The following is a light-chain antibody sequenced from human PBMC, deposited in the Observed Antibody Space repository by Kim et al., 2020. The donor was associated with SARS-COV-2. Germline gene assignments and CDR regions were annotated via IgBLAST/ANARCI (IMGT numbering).Light chain of an antibody. CDR2: DVS. Sequence: QSIPIACTGSTSDVGSYNYVSWYQQHPGKAPKLLIYDVSHRPSGVSNRFSGSKSGNTASLTISGLQAEDEADYYCSSYSSSSSRGVFGTGTKVTVL. CDR3: SSYSSSSSRGV. V-gene: IGLV2-14*03. J-gene: IGLJ1*01. CDR1: TSDVGSYNY.